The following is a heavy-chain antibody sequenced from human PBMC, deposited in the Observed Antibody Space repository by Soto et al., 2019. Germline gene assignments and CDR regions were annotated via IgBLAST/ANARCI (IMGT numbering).Heavy chain of an antibody. CDR3: ARGSHTGYEWDY. D-gene: IGHD5-12*01. V-gene: IGHV3-53*01. J-gene: IGHJ4*02. CDR2: IYTGGGT. CDR1: GFTVSSYY. Sequence: EVQLVESGGVLIQPGGSLRLSCAASGFTVSSYYMSWVRQAPGKGLEWVSVIYTGGGTYYADSVKGRFTISRDKSRNTLNLQMDSLRAEDTAVYYCARGSHTGYEWDYWGQGTLVTVSS.